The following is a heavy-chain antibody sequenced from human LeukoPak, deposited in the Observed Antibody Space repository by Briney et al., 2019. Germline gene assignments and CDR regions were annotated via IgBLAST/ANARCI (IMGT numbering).Heavy chain of an antibody. D-gene: IGHD3-22*01. V-gene: IGHV4-4*07. CDR3: AREGYYYDSSGYWNFDY. J-gene: IGHJ4*02. CDR1: GGSISSYY. Sequence: SETLSLTCTVSGGSISSYYWSWIRQPAGKGLEWIGRIYTSGSTNYNPSLKSRVTMSVDTSKNQFSLKLSSVTAADTAVYYCAREGYYYDSSGYWNFDYWGQGTLVTVSS. CDR2: IYTSGST.